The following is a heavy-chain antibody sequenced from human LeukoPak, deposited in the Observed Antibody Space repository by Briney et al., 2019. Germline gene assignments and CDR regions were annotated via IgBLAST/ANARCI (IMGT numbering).Heavy chain of an antibody. CDR2: ISSSSSTI. J-gene: IGHJ6*02. Sequence: PGGSLRLSCAASGFTFSSYSMNGVRQAPGKGLEWVSYISSSSSTIYYADSVKGRFTISRDNAKNSLYLQMNSLRDEDTAVYYCASAGYDWLLSSYYYYYGMDVWGQGTTVTVSS. D-gene: IGHD3-9*01. CDR1: GFTFSSYS. V-gene: IGHV3-48*02. CDR3: ASAGYDWLLSSYYYYYGMDV.